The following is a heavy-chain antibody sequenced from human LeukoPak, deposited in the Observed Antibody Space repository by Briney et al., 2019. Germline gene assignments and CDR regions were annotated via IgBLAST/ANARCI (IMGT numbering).Heavy chain of an antibody. V-gene: IGHV3-23*01. CDR2: LSGSVGDT. CDR3: AKDPYGTRYFDY. J-gene: IGHJ4*02. Sequence: PRGSLRLSCAATGFTFSRNAMSWVRQATGMGLEWVSSLSGSVGDTYYADSVKGRFTISRDNAKNKVDLQMNSLRAEDTAVYYCAKDPYGTRYFDYWGQGTLVTVSS. CDR1: GFTFSRNA. D-gene: IGHD2-2*01.